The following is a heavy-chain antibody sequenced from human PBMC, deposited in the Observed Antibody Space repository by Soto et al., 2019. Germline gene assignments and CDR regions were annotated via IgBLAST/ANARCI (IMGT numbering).Heavy chain of an antibody. Sequence: ASVKVSCKASGYTFTSYYMHWVRQAPGQGLEWMGIINPSGGSTSYAQKFQGRVTMTRDTSTSTVYMELSSLGSEDTAVYYCARARSAHAFDIWGQGTMVTVSS. CDR3: ARARSAHAFDI. CDR2: INPSGGST. J-gene: IGHJ3*02. V-gene: IGHV1-46*01. CDR1: GYTFTSYY.